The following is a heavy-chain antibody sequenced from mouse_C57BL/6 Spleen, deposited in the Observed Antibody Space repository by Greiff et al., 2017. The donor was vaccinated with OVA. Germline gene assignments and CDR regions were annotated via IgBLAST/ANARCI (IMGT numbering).Heavy chain of an antibody. Sequence: QVHVKQPGTELVKPGASVKLSCKASGYTFTSYWMHWVKQRPGQGLEWIGNINPSNGGTNYNEKFKSKATLTVDKSSSTAYMQLSSLTSEDSAVYYCARGDYGSSYYAMDYWGQGTSVTVSS. D-gene: IGHD1-1*01. CDR1: GYTFTSYW. CDR2: INPSNGGT. CDR3: ARGDYGSSYYAMDY. V-gene: IGHV1-53*01. J-gene: IGHJ4*01.